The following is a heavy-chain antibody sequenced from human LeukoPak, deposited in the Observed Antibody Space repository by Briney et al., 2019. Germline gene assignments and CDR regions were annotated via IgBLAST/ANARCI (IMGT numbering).Heavy chain of an antibody. J-gene: IGHJ6*02. Sequence: SETLSLTCAVSGGSVSGGSYYWSWIRQPPGKGLEWIGYIYYSGSTNNNPSLKSRVTISVDTSKNQFSLKLSSVTAADTAVYYCAGGYCSSTSCYGYYYYGMDVWGQGTTVTVSS. D-gene: IGHD2-2*01. CDR2: IYYSGST. CDR3: AGGYCSSTSCYGYYYYGMDV. CDR1: GGSVSGGSYY. V-gene: IGHV4-61*01.